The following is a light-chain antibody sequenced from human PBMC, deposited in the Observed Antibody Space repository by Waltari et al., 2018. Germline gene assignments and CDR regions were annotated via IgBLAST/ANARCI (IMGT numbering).Light chain of an antibody. CDR1: QGISGY. J-gene: IGKJ4*01. Sequence: DIQLTQSPSFLSASAGDRVTITCRASQGISGYLAWYQQRPGKGPKLLIYAASTLQSGVPSRFSGSGSGADFTLTISSLQPEDFATYFCQQFNAYPLTFGGGTKVEI. CDR2: AAS. CDR3: QQFNAYPLT. V-gene: IGKV1-9*01.